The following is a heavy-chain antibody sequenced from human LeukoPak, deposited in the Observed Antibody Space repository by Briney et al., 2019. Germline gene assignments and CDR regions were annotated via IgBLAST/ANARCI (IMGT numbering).Heavy chain of an antibody. Sequence: SETLSLTCTVSGGSISSYYWSWIRQPAGKGLEWIGRIYTSGSTNYNPSLKSRVTMSVDTSKNQFSLKLSSVTAADTAVYYCARDLPGSGSYYYYYYMDVWGKGTTVTVSS. D-gene: IGHD1-26*01. CDR3: ARDLPGSGSYYYYYYMDV. J-gene: IGHJ6*03. CDR1: GGSISSYY. V-gene: IGHV4-4*07. CDR2: IYTSGST.